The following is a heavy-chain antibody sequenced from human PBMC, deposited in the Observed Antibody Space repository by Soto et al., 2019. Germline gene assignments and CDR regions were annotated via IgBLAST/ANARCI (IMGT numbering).Heavy chain of an antibody. CDR3: ARMYYAFWSDFRYYYMDV. Sequence: SETLSLTCTVSGGSISSYYWSWIRQPPGKGLEWIGYIYYSGSTNYNPSLKSRVTISVDTSKNQFSLKLSSVTAADTAVYYCARMYYAFWSDFRYYYMDVWGKGTTVTVSS. CDR2: IYYSGST. CDR1: GGSISSYY. J-gene: IGHJ6*03. V-gene: IGHV4-59*01. D-gene: IGHD3-3*01.